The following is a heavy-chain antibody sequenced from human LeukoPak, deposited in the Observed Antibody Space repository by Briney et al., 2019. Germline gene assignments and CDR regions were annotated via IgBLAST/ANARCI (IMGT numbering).Heavy chain of an antibody. CDR2: IRQDGSVN. D-gene: IGHD2-8*01. CDR3: ATDESNSLFY. J-gene: IGHJ4*02. CDR1: GFTFSSYW. V-gene: IGHV3-7*01. Sequence: GGSLRLSCEASGFTFSSYWMSWVRQAPGKGLEWVATIRQDGSVNHCVDSVKGRFTVSRDNAWNSLYLQMDSLRAEDTAVYYCATDESNSLFYWGQGTLVTVSS.